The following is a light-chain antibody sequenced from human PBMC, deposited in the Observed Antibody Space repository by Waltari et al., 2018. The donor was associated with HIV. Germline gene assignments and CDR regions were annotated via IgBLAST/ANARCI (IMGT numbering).Light chain of an antibody. J-gene: IGLJ1*01. CDR1: RRDLGTYNF. Sequence: QTALPQPRPPSGSPGQCVIISRPGTRRDLGTYNFVSCYQKHPGKPPNLLIFDVTKRPSGVPKLFSGSKSGNTASLTISGLLTEYEADYYCCAYAGSSFYVFGTATEVTVL. CDR3: CAYAGSSFYV. V-gene: IGLV2-11*01. CDR2: DVT.